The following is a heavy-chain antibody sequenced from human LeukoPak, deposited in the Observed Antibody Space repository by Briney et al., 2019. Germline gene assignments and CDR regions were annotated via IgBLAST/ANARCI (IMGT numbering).Heavy chain of an antibody. CDR3: ARASGGSSWSYLDS. V-gene: IGHV5-51*01. Sequence: GESLKISCKGAGYSFTTYWIGWVRQMPGKGLEWMGIIYPGDPDTKYSPSFQGQVTISVDKSISTAYLQWSSLTASDTAIYFCARASGGSSWSYLDSWGQGTLVTVSS. J-gene: IGHJ4*02. CDR1: GYSFTTYW. CDR2: IYPGDPDT. D-gene: IGHD6-13*01.